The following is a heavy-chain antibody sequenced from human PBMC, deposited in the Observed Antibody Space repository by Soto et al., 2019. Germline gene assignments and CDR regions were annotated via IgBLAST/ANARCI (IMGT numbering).Heavy chain of an antibody. CDR2: IHYSGST. Sequence: SETLSLTCTVSGGSISSYFWSWIRQPPGRGPEWIGHIHYSGSTNYNPSLKSRVTISVDTSKNQVSLKLSSVTAADTAMYFCARQVSSAWPPYYYDMDVWGQGTTVTVSS. D-gene: IGHD6-25*01. J-gene: IGHJ6*02. CDR3: ARQVSSAWPPYYYDMDV. V-gene: IGHV4-59*08. CDR1: GGSISSYF.